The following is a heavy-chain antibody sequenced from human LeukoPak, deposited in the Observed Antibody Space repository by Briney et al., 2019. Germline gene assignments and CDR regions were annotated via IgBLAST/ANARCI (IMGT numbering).Heavy chain of an antibody. CDR3: ARDHYGDYGVDY. J-gene: IGHJ4*02. CDR2: ISSSSRTI. CDR1: GFTFSSYS. V-gene: IGHV3-48*01. D-gene: IGHD4-17*01. Sequence: PGGSLRLSCAASGFTFSSYSMNWVRQATGKGLEWVSYISSSSRTIYYADSVKGRFTISRDNAKNSLYLQMNSLTAGDTAVYYCARDHYGDYGVDYWGQGTLVTISS.